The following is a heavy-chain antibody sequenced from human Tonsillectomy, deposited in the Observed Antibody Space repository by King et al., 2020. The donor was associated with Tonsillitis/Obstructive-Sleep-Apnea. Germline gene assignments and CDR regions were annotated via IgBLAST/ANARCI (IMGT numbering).Heavy chain of an antibody. Sequence: QLVQSGAEVKKPGASVKVSCKAFGYTVTNYAIHWVRQAPGQRLEGMGWSNAGNGNTKYSLKFQGRVTITRDTSASTAYMELSSLRSEDTAVYYCARGAELRPFDYWGQGTLVTVSS. CDR1: GYTVTNYA. CDR2: SNAGNGNT. CDR3: ARGAELRPFDY. V-gene: IGHV1-3*01. J-gene: IGHJ4*02. D-gene: IGHD1-26*01.